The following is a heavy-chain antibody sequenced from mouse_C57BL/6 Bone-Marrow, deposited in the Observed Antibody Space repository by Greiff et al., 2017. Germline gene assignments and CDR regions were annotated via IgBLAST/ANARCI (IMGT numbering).Heavy chain of an antibody. CDR2: IYPSDSET. CDR3: ARRVLFYAMDY. D-gene: IGHD1-1*02. CDR1: GYTFTSYW. V-gene: IGHV1-61*01. J-gene: IGHJ4*01. Sequence: VKLQQPGAELVRPGSSVKLSCKASGYTFTSYWMDWVKQRPGQGLEWIGNIYPSDSETHYNQKFKDKATLTVDKSSSTAYMQLSSLTSEDSAVYYCARRVLFYAMDYWGQGTSVTVSS.